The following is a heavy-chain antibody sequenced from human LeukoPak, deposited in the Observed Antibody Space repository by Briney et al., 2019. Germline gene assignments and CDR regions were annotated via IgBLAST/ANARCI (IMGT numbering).Heavy chain of an antibody. CDR1: GFSFSSFG. D-gene: IGHD3-10*01. Sequence: GGSLRLSCAASGFSFSSFGMHWVRQAPGRGLEWVAVIWYDGSNKYYADSVKGRFTISRDNSKNTLYLQLNSLRAEDTAVYYCAKGRGLESGFGELGDPAFHYWGQGTLVTVSS. V-gene: IGHV3-33*06. CDR3: AKGRGLESGFGELGDPAFHY. J-gene: IGHJ4*02. CDR2: IWYDGSNK.